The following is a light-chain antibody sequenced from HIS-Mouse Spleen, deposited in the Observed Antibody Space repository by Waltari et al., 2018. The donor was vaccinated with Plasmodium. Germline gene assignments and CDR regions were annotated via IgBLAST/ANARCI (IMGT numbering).Light chain of an antibody. V-gene: IGLV2-23*01. J-gene: IGLJ3*02. CDR1: SSDVGSYNL. CDR2: EGS. CDR3: CSYAGSSNWV. Sequence: QSALTQPASVSGSPGQSITISCTGTSSDVGSYNLVSWYQQHPGKAPKLMIYEGSKRPAGVSNRFSGSKSGNTASLTISGLQAEDEADYYCCSYAGSSNWVFGEGTKLTVL.